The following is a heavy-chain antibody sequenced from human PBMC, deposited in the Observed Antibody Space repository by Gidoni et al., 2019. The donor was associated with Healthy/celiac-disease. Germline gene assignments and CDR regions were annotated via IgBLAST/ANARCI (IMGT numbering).Heavy chain of an antibody. Sequence: QVQLPESGPGLVKPSETLSLTCTVSGGSVSSGSYYWSWIRQPPGKGLEWIGYIYYSGSTNDNPSLKSRVTRSVDTSKNQFSLKLSSVTAADTAVYYCASAPTYYYGSGDYYFDYWGQGTLVTVSS. V-gene: IGHV4-61*01. CDR1: GGSVSSGSYY. CDR2: IYYSGST. D-gene: IGHD3-10*01. J-gene: IGHJ4*02. CDR3: ASAPTYYYGSGDYYFDY.